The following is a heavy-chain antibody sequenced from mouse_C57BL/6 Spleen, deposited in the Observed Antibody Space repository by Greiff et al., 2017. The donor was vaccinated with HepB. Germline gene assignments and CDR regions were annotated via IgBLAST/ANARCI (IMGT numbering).Heavy chain of an antibody. CDR3: ARPPLTGTRNWYFDV. CDR1: GFTFSSYT. V-gene: IGHV5-9*01. Sequence: EVKLVESGGGLVKPGGSLKLSCAASGFTFSSYTMSWVRQTPEKRLEWVATISGGGGNTYYPDSVKGRFTISRDNAKNTLYLQMSSLRSEDTALYYCARPPLTGTRNWYFDVWGTGTTVTVSS. CDR2: ISGGGGNT. J-gene: IGHJ1*03. D-gene: IGHD4-1*01.